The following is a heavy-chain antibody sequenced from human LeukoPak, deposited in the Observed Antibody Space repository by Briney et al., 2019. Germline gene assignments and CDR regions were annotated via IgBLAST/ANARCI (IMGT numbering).Heavy chain of an antibody. D-gene: IGHD6-6*01. CDR3: ARDSRKYSGSSDYYYYYMDV. CDR1: GFTFSDYY. J-gene: IGHJ6*03. Sequence: PGGSLRLSCAASGFTFSDYYMSWIRQAPGKGLEWVSYISSSGSTIYYADSVKGRFTISRDNAKNSLYLQMNSLRAEDTAVYYCARDSRKYSGSSDYYYYYMDVWGKGTTVTVSS. CDR2: ISSSGSTI. V-gene: IGHV3-11*01.